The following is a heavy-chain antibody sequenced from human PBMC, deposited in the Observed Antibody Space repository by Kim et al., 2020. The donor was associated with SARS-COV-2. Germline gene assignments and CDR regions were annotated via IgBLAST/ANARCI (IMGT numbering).Heavy chain of an antibody. CDR3: SRDIPHPPLYSCSWYLGADNYYSSGMDV. J-gene: IGHJ6*02. V-gene: IGHV1-18*01. CDR2: ISAYNGNT. Sequence: ASVKVSCKASGYTFTSYGISWVRQAPGQGLEWMGWISAYNGNTNYAQKLQGRVTMTTDTFTSTDYMERRSLRSDDTAVYYCSRDIPHPPLYSCSWYLGADNYYSSGMDVWGQGTTVTVS. CDR1: GYTFTSYG. D-gene: IGHD6-13*01.